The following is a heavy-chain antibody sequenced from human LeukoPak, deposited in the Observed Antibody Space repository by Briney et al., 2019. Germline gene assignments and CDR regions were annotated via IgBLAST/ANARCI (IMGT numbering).Heavy chain of an antibody. D-gene: IGHD3-9*01. CDR3: ASAYYDILTGYFDY. CDR2: IYHSGST. V-gene: IGHV4-38-2*01. CDR1: GYSISSGYH. Sequence: PSETLSLTCAVSGYSISSGYHWGWIRQPPGKGLEWIGSIYHSGSTYYNPSLKSRVTISVDTSKNQFSLKLSSVTAADTAVYYCASAYYDILTGYFDYWGQGTLVTVSS. J-gene: IGHJ4*02.